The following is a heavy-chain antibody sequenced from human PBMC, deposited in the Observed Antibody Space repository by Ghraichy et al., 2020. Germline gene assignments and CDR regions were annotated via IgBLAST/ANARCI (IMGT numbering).Heavy chain of an antibody. CDR1: GFTFSGFS. V-gene: IGHV3-7*03. Sequence: GGSLRLSCVGSGFTFSGFSMNWVRQSPGRGLEWVANINNDGKERYYVDSLKGRFTISRDNGKNSLFLQISRLTVDDTAVYFCARDPKRGALDYWGQGTLVAVSA. D-gene: IGHD3-10*01. CDR2: INNDGKER. J-gene: IGHJ4*02. CDR3: ARDPKRGALDY.